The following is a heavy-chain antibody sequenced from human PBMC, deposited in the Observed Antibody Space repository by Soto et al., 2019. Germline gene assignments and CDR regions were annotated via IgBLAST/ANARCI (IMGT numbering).Heavy chain of an antibody. CDR1: CGPNSSSRYY. V-gene: IGHV4-39*01. J-gene: IGHJ4*02. CDR3: ARQSRYSSSWYYFDY. D-gene: IGHD6-13*01. CDR2: IYYSGST. Sequence: PSETLSLTCTASCGPNSSSRYYWGWIRQPPGKGLEWIGSIYYSGSTYYNPSLKSRVTISVDTSKNQFSLKLSSVTAADTAVYYCARQSRYSSSWYYFDYWGQGTLVTVSS.